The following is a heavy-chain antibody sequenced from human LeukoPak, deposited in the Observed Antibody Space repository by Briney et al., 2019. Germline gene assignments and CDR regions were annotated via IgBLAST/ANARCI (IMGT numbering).Heavy chain of an antibody. CDR3: AEDHDTYGDYVY. J-gene: IGHJ4*02. CDR1: GFTFSSYG. D-gene: IGHD4-17*01. Sequence: GGSLRLSCAASGFTFSSYGMHWVRQAPGKGLEWVAVISYDGSNKYYADSVKGRFTISRDNSKNTLYLQMNSLRAEDTAVYYCAEDHDTYGDYVYWGQGTLVTVSS. CDR2: ISYDGSNK. V-gene: IGHV3-30*18.